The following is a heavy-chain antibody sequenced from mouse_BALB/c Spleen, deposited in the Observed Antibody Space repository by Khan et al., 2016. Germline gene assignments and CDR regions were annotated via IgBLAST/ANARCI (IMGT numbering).Heavy chain of an antibody. V-gene: IGHV5-6-3*01. Sequence: EVELVESGGGLVQPGGSLKLSCAASGFTFSTYGMSWVRQTPDKRLELVATINSNGGSTYYPDSVKGRFTISRDNAQNNMYLQMIILKSEATAMYYCARENYTYYFAYWGQGTPLTVSS. CDR3: ARENYTYYFAY. J-gene: IGHJ2*01. D-gene: IGHD2-12*01. CDR1: GFTFSTYG. CDR2: INSNGGST.